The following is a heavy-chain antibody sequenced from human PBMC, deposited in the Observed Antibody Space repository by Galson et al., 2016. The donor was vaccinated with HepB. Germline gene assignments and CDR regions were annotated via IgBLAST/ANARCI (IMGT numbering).Heavy chain of an antibody. Sequence: SLRLSCAASGFTFSIHDMHWVRQVTGKGLEWVSAIETAGETYYPDSVKGRFTISRENAKNSLYLQMNDLGAGDTAVYYCARGKSLLTMPWNYGLDVRGKGTAVTVSS. CDR1: GFTFSIHD. J-gene: IGHJ6*04. V-gene: IGHV3-13*01. CDR3: ARGKSLLTMPWNYGLDV. CDR2: IETAGET. D-gene: IGHD1-1*01.